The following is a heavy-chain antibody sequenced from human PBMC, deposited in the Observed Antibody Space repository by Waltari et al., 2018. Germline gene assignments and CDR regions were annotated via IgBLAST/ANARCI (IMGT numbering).Heavy chain of an antibody. CDR2: IYPGDSDT. J-gene: IGHJ3*02. CDR3: ARRGYCSSTSCYDAFDI. CDR1: GYSFTSYW. Sequence: EVQLVQSGAEVKKPGESLKISCKGSGYSFTSYWIGWVRQMPGQGLEWMGIIYPGDSDTRYSPSFQGQVTISADKSISTAYLQWSSLKASDTAMYYCARRGYCSSTSCYDAFDIWGQGTMVTVSS. V-gene: IGHV5-51*01. D-gene: IGHD2-2*01.